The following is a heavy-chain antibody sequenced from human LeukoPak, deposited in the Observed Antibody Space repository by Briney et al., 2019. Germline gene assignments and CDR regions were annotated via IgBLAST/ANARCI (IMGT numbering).Heavy chain of an antibody. J-gene: IGHJ6*02. D-gene: IGHD3-3*01. CDR1: GGSITNY. Sequence: SETLSLTCTVSGGSITNYWSWVRQPPGKGLEWIGYVYSNGGTNYNSSLKSRVTISNDTSKNQFSLKVSSVTAADTAVYFCARERGYYGPEYYYGMDVWGQGATVTVSS. CDR2: VYSNGGT. CDR3: ARERGYYGPEYYYGMDV. V-gene: IGHV4-4*08.